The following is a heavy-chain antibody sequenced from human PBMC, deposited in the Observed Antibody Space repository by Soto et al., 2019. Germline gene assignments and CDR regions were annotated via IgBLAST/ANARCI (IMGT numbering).Heavy chain of an antibody. CDR1: GGSISSYY. Sequence: SETLSLTCTVSGGSISSYYWSWIRQPPGEGLEWIGEINHSGSTNYNPSLKSRVTISVDTSKNQFSLKLSSVTAADTAVYYCARGGILLNNWFDPWGQGTLVTVSS. V-gene: IGHV4-34*01. J-gene: IGHJ5*02. CDR2: INHSGST. D-gene: IGHD1-26*01. CDR3: ARGGILLNNWFDP.